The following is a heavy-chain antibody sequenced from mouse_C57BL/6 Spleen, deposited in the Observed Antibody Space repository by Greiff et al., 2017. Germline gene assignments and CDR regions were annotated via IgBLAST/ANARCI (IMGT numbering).Heavy chain of an antibody. CDR2: INPSNGGT. CDR3: AGSGNYDDYYFDY. CDR1: GYTFTSYW. J-gene: IGHJ2*01. D-gene: IGHD2-4*01. V-gene: IGHV1-53*01. Sequence: QVHVKQPGTELVKPGASVKLSCKASGYTFTSYWMHWVKQRPGQGLEWIGNINPSNGGTNYNEKFKSKATLTVDKSSSTAYMQLSSLTSEDSAVYYCAGSGNYDDYYFDYWGKGTTLTVSS.